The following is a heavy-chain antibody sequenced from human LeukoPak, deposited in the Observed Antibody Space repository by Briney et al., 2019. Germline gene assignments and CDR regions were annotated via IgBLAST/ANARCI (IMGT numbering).Heavy chain of an antibody. CDR3: ARGGLYSWLLLPPLFDY. J-gene: IGHJ4*02. CDR2: ISSSGSTI. V-gene: IGHV3-11*01. CDR1: GFTFSDYY. D-gene: IGHD3-22*01. Sequence: GSLRLSCAASGFTFSDYYMSWIRQAPGKGLEWVSYISSSGSTIYYADSVKGRFTISRDNAKNSLYLQMNSLRAEDTAVYYCARGGLYSWLLLPPLFDYWGQGTLVTASS.